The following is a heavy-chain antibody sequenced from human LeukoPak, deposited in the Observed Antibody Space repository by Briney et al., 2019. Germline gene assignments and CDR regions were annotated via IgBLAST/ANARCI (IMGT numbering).Heavy chain of an antibody. D-gene: IGHD6-13*01. Sequence: GGSLRLSCAASGFTFSSYAMSWVRQAPGKGLEWVAVMSYDGSNKNYADSVKGRFTISRDNSKNTLYLLMNSLRVEDTAVYYCARDRGSRWVYYYYMDVWGKGTPVTVSS. CDR1: GFTFSSYA. CDR3: ARDRGSRWVYYYYMDV. V-gene: IGHV3-30-3*01. J-gene: IGHJ6*03. CDR2: MSYDGSNK.